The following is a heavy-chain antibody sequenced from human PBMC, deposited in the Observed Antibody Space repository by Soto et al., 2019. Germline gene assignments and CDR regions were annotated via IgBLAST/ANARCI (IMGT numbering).Heavy chain of an antibody. J-gene: IGHJ6*02. Sequence: GGSLRLSCAASGFTVSSNYMRWVRQAPGKGLEWVSVIYSGGSTYYADSVKGRFTISRDDSKNTPYLQMNSLRAEDTAVYYCARDRANDYGGPGGGVVVWCQGITVTVSS. CDR2: IYSGGST. D-gene: IGHD4-17*01. CDR3: ARDRANDYGGPGGGVVV. V-gene: IGHV3-53*01. CDR1: GFTVSSNY.